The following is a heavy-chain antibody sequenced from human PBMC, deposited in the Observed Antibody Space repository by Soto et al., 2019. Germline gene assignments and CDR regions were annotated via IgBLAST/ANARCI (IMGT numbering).Heavy chain of an antibody. V-gene: IGHV1-69*13. CDR1: GGTFSSYA. CDR3: ARGKSQLIQNGNDYHGMDV. CDR2: VIPIFGTA. D-gene: IGHD1-1*01. Sequence: SVKVSCKASGGTFSSYAMSWVRQAPVRVLEWMVGVIPIFGTANYAQKFQGRVTITADESTSTAYMELSGLRSEDMAVYYCARGKSQLIQNGNDYHGMDVWG. J-gene: IGHJ6*02.